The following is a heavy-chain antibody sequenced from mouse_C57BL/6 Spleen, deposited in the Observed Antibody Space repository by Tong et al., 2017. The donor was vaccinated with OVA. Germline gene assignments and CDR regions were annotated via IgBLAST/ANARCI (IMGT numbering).Heavy chain of an antibody. CDR2: IYPGDGDT. J-gene: IGHJ2*01. V-gene: IGHV1-80*01. CDR3: AREGGSSYYYSDY. D-gene: IGHD1-1*01. CDR1: GYAFSSYW. Sequence: VQLQESGAELVKPGASVKISCKASGYAFSSYWMNWVKQRPGKGLEWIGQIYPGDGDTNYNGKFKGKATLTADKSSSTAYMQLSSLTSEDSAVYFCAREGGSSYYYSDYWGQGTTLTVSS.